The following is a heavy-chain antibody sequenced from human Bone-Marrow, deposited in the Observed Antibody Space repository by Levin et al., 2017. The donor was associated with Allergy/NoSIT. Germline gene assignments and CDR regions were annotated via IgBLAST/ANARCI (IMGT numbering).Heavy chain of an antibody. CDR3: ARASADPQHSSSGYYRDFDY. CDR1: GYTFTSYG. D-gene: IGHD3-22*01. J-gene: IGHJ4*02. V-gene: IGHV1-18*01. CDR2: ISAYNGNT. Sequence: ASVKVSCKASGYTFTSYGISWVRQAPGQGLEWMGWISAYNGNTNYAQKLQGRVTMTTDTSTSTAYMELRSLRSDDTAVYYCARASADPQHSSSGYYRDFDYWGQGTLVTVSS.